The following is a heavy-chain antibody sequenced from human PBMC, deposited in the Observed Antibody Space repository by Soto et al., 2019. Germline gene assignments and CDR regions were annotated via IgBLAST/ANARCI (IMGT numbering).Heavy chain of an antibody. CDR2: ISAYYGDT. Sequence: SXKVSFKASGYTXITYGSGWVRQAPGQGLEWMGWISAYYGDTTYAKKFQGRVTINRDTSTSTAYMELRRLRSDDTAVYYCVREYQSGSTVYFQSWGQGTLVTV. CDR3: VREYQSGSTVYFQS. V-gene: IGHV1-18*04. J-gene: IGHJ1*01. D-gene: IGHD4-17*01. CDR1: GYTXITYG.